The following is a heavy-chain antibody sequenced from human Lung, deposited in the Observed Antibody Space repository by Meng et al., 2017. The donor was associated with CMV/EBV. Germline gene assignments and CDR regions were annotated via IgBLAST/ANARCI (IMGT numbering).Heavy chain of an antibody. CDR1: GFSVGSEY. D-gene: IGHD2/OR15-2a*01. V-gene: IGHV3-53*01. J-gene: IGHJ4*02. CDR3: AGNSESRH. Sequence: ESLKISCAASGFSVGSEYMSWVRQAPGKGLEWVSLMYSGGITRYSDSVRGRFTISRDSSKNTLFLQMNSLRAEDTAVYYCAGNSESRHWGQGTLVTVSS. CDR2: MYSGGIT.